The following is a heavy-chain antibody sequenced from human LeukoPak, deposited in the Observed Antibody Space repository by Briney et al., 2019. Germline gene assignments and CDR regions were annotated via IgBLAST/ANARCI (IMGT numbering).Heavy chain of an antibody. D-gene: IGHD1-1*01. V-gene: IGHV4-59*01. CDR3: ARDTSTGSIDY. CDR1: GGSIGTYY. CDR2: VYYTGTT. Sequence: SETLSLTCTVSGGSIGTYYWSWIRQPPGKGLEWIGYVYYTGTTNYNPSLKSRVTISVDTSRNQFSLKLASVTTADTAVYYCARDTSTGSIDYWGQGTLVTVSS. J-gene: IGHJ4*02.